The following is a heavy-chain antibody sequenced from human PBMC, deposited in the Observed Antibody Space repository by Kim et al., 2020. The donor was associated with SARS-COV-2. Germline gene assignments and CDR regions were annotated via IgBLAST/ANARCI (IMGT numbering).Heavy chain of an antibody. Sequence: VKGRVTIARDNSKDTLYLQMNSLRAEDTAVYYCAKDFKVVPAAIGHAFDIWGQGTMVTVSS. V-gene: IGHV3-23*01. J-gene: IGHJ3*02. D-gene: IGHD2-2*02. CDR3: AKDFKVVPAAIGHAFDI.